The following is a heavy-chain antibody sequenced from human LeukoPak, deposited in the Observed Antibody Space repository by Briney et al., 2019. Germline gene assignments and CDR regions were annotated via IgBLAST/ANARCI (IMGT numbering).Heavy chain of an antibody. J-gene: IGHJ4*02. V-gene: IGHV3-7*04. Sequence: GTSLRLSCVASGFPFSSYWMTWVRQAPGKGLEWVANIKQDGSKKSYVDSVKGRFTISRDNAKNSLYLQMNSLRAEDTAIYYCTRVGYIDEGIDYWGQGTLVTVSS. CDR2: IKQDGSKK. D-gene: IGHD5-24*01. CDR3: TRVGYIDEGIDY. CDR1: GFPFSSYW.